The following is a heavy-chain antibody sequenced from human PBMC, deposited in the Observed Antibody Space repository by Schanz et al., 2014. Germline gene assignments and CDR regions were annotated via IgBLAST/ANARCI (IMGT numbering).Heavy chain of an antibody. D-gene: IGHD6-19*01. CDR2: ISAYNGHT. CDR1: GYTFISYG. J-gene: IGHJ4*02. V-gene: IGHV1-18*01. CDR3: ARGGYSSGWYDRDIAHFDY. Sequence: QVLQVQSGSELKKPGASVKVSCKASGYTFISYGIKWVRQAPGQGLEWMGWISAYNGHTDYAQKLQGRVTLTTDTSTSTAYMELRNLRSDDTAVYYCARGGYSSGWYDRDIAHFDYWGQGTLVTVSS.